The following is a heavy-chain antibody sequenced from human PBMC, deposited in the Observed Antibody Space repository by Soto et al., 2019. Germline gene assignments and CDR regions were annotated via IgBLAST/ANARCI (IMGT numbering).Heavy chain of an antibody. CDR2: MNPNSGNT. D-gene: IGHD2-21*02. CDR1: GYTFTSYD. CDR3: ARGTGGYFVYYYYYMDV. Sequence: ASVKVSCKASGYTFTSYDINWVRQATGQGLEWMGWMNPNSGNTGYAQKFQGRVTMTRNTSISTAYMELSSLRSEDTAVYYCARGTGGYFVYYYYYMDVWGKGTTVTVSS. V-gene: IGHV1-8*01. J-gene: IGHJ6*03.